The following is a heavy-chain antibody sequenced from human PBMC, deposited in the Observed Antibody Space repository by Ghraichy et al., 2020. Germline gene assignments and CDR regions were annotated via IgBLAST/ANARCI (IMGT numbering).Heavy chain of an antibody. J-gene: IGHJ3*02. CDR1: GFTVSSNY. D-gene: IGHD1-26*01. V-gene: IGHV3-53*01. CDR2: IYTGGST. CDR3: SRGTTWEHAFDI. Sequence: GESLNISCAAFGFTVSSNYMIWVRQAPGKGLEWVSIIYTGGSTYYTDSVKGRFTISRDNSKNTLYLQMNGLRAEDTAVYYCSRGTTWEHAFDIWGQGAMVTVSS.